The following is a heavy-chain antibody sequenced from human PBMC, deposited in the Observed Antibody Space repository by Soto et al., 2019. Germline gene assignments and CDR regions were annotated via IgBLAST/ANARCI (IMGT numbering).Heavy chain of an antibody. J-gene: IGHJ4*02. D-gene: IGHD2-8*02. CDR1: GYSFTSYW. CDR2: IYPGDSDT. V-gene: IGHV5-51*01. CDR3: ARDKITGLFDY. Sequence: GESLKISCKGSGYSFTSYWIGWVRQMPGKGLEWMGIIYPGDSDTRYSPSFQGQVTISADKSISTTYLQWSTLKASDTAVYYCARDKITGLFDYWGQGTLVTVSS.